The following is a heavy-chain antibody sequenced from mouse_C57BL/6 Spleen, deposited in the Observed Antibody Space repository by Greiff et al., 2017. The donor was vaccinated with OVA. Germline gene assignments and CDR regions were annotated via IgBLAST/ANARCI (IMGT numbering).Heavy chain of an antibody. CDR1: GYAFSSSW. V-gene: IGHV1-82*01. J-gene: IGHJ2*01. CDR3: ARRAYYSNSDYFDY. D-gene: IGHD2-5*01. CDR2: IYPGDGDT. Sequence: QVQLQQSGPELVKPGASVKISCKASGYAFSSSWMNWVKQRPGKGLEWIGRIYPGDGDTNYNGKFKGKATLTADKSSSTAYMQLSSLTSEDSAVYFCARRAYYSNSDYFDYWGQGTTLTVSS.